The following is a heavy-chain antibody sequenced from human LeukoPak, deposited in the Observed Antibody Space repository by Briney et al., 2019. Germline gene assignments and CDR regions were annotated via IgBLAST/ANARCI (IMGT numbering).Heavy chain of an antibody. CDR1: GFTFSSYA. J-gene: IGHJ4*02. CDR2: ISYDGSNK. Sequence: PGGSLRLSCAASGFTFSSYAMHWARQAPGKGLEWVAVISYDGSNKYYADSVKGRFTISRDNSKNTLYLQMNSLRAEDTAVYYCAGGSSGYLFDYWGQGTLVTVSS. V-gene: IGHV3-30*04. D-gene: IGHD3-22*01. CDR3: AGGSSGYLFDY.